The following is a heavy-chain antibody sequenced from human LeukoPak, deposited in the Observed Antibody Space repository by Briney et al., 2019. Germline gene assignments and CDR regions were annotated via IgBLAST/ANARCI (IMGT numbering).Heavy chain of an antibody. J-gene: IGHJ4*02. D-gene: IGHD3-9*01. CDR1: GFTFSTFG. Sequence: GGSLRLSCAASGFTFSTFGMHWVRQAPGKGLEWVAVIWYDGSNKYYADSVKGRFTISRDNSKNTLYLQMNSLRAEDTAVYYCARDYDILTGFPRGGFDYWGQGTLVTVSS. V-gene: IGHV3-33*01. CDR2: IWYDGSNK. CDR3: ARDYDILTGFPRGGFDY.